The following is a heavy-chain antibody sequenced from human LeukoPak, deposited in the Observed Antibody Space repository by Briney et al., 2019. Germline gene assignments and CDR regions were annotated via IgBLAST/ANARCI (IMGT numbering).Heavy chain of an antibody. CDR3: ARDHIVVVVAATNDAFDI. Sequence: PSETLSLTCAVSGGSISSSNWWSWVRQPPGKGLEWIGEIYHSGSTNYNPSLKSRLTISVDKSKNQFSLKLSSVTAADTAVYYCARDHIVVVVAATNDAFDIWGQGTMVTVSS. CDR1: GGSISSSNW. CDR2: IYHSGST. J-gene: IGHJ3*02. V-gene: IGHV4-4*02. D-gene: IGHD2-15*01.